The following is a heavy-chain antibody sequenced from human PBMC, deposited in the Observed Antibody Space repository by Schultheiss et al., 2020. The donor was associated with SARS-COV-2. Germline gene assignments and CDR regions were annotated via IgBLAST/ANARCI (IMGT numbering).Heavy chain of an antibody. CDR2: IYYSGST. CDR3: AARYCSSTSCAYNWFDP. J-gene: IGHJ5*02. V-gene: IGHV4-28*01. D-gene: IGHD2-2*01. CDR1: GYSISSSNW. Sequence: SETLSLTCAVSGYSISSSNWWGWIRQPPGKGLEWIGYIYYSGSTYYNPSLKSRVTISVDTSKNQFSLKLSSVTAADTAVYYCAARYCSSTSCAYNWFDPWGQGTLVTVSS.